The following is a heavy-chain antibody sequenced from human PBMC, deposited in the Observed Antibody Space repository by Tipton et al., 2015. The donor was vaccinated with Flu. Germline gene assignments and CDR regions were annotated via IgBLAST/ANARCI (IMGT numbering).Heavy chain of an antibody. Sequence: SLRLSCAASGFTFSSYEMNWVRQAPGKGLEWVPYISSSGSTIYYADSVKGRFTISRDNAKNSLYLQMSSLRAEDTAVYYCASNWGIDPVRGIWGAFDIWGQGTMVTVSS. J-gene: IGHJ3*02. CDR2: ISSSGSTI. CDR1: GFTFSSYE. V-gene: IGHV3-48*03. D-gene: IGHD3-10*01. CDR3: ASNWGIDPVRGIWGAFDI.